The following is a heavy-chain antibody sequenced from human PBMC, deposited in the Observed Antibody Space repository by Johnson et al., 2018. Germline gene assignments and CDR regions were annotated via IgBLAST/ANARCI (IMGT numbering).Heavy chain of an antibody. J-gene: IGHJ6*03. CDR2: ISTSSNTI. CDR3: ARDAGQRHYYYYMDV. V-gene: IGHV3-48*01. CDR1: GFTFGDYA. D-gene: IGHD6-25*01. Sequence: VQLVQSGGGLVQPGGSLRLSCAASGFTFGDYAMSWLRQAPGKGLEWLSYISTSSNTIWYADSLRGRFTISRDNAKNSLYLQLNSLRAVDTAVYFCARDAGQRHYYYYMDVWGKGTAVTVSS.